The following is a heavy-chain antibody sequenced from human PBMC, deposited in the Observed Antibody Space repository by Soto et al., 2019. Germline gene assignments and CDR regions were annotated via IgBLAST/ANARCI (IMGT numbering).Heavy chain of an antibody. Sequence: QVQLVQSGAEVKKPGASVKVSCKASGYTFTSYDINWVRQATGQGIEWMGWINPNSGNTGYAQKVQGRVTMTRNTTISTAYIDVSSLRSEYTTVYYCARESPAAGTGWFDPGGQGTVVTVSS. V-gene: IGHV1-8*02. CDR2: INPNSGNT. D-gene: IGHD6-13*01. CDR1: GYTFTSYD. J-gene: IGHJ5*02. CDR3: ARESPAAGTGWFDP.